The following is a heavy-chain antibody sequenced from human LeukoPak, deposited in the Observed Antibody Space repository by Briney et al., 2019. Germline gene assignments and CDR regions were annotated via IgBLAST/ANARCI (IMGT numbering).Heavy chain of an antibody. D-gene: IGHD2-15*01. CDR2: IFGSGGSP. V-gene: IGHV3-23*01. J-gene: IGHJ4*02. CDR3: GKTTVGYSSGRYPGWPVDY. CDR1: GFTFDDYG. Sequence: GGSLRLSCAASGFTFDDYGMSWVRQAPGKGLEWISGIFGSGGSPHYADSVKGRFTISRDNSQEIVYLQLDSLRVEDTALYYCGKTTVGYSSGRYPGWPVDYWGQGALVTVSS.